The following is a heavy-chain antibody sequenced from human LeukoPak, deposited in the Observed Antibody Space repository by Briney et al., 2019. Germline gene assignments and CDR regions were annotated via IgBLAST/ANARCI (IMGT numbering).Heavy chain of an antibody. CDR3: AKVVAVAGTVSYFDY. V-gene: IGHV4-34*01. Sequence: TPSETLSLTCAVYGGSFSGYYWSWIRQPPGKGLEWIGEINHSESTNYNPSLESRVTISVDTSKNQFSLKLSSVTAADTAVYYCAKVVAVAGTVSYFDYWGQGTLVTVSS. J-gene: IGHJ4*02. D-gene: IGHD6-19*01. CDR1: GGSFSGYY. CDR2: INHSEST.